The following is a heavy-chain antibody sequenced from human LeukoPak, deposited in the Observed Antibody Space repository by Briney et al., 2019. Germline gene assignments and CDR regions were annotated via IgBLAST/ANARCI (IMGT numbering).Heavy chain of an antibody. V-gene: IGHV3-7*01. CDR2: INHEGGGI. CDR3: ARDRIAVAGMGAFQH. J-gene: IGHJ1*01. CDR1: GFTFSESW. Sequence: GGSLRLSCAASGFTFSESWMTWVRQVPGQGLEWVAHINHEGGGIQYVDSVKGRFTISRDNSKNTLYLQMNSLRAEDTAIYYCARDRIAVAGMGAFQHWGQGTLVTVSS. D-gene: IGHD6-19*01.